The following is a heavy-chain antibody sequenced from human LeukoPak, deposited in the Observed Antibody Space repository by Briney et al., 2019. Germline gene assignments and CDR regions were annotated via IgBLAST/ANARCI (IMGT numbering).Heavy chain of an antibody. J-gene: IGHJ6*02. CDR2: ISYDGSNT. CDR3: AKSTAYSISMIVVIKPMDA. Sequence: GSLRLSCAASGFTFSSYAMHWVRQAPGKGLEWVAGISYDGSNTYYTDSVRGRFTISRDNSKNTLYLQMNSLRAEDTAVYYCAKSTAYSISMIVVIKPMDAWGQGTTVTVSS. CDR1: GFTFSSYA. D-gene: IGHD3-22*01. V-gene: IGHV3-30*18.